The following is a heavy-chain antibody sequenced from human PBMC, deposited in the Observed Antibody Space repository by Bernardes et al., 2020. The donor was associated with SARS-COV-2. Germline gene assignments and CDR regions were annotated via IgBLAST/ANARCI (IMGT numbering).Heavy chain of an antibody. D-gene: IGHD6-19*01. Sequence: SESLSLTCTVSGGSTSSSCYYWGWLLQPPGNGLERIGSIYYSGSTYYNPSLKSRVTISVETPKNTLYLEVNSLSAEDTGMYYCARGACSSSGCHSAIDSWGQGTLVTVSS. CDR3: ARGACSSSGCHSAIDS. CDR1: GGSTSSSCYY. J-gene: IGHJ4*02. CDR2: IYYSGST. V-gene: IGHV4-39*02.